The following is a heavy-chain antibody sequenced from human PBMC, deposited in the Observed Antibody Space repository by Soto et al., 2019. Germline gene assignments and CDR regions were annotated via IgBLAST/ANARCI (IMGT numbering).Heavy chain of an antibody. CDR3: AKTPLRVGPIVY. Sequence: GGSLRLSCAASGFIFSNYVMSWVRQTPGKGMEWVSGISGRGDNTYYADSVKGRFTVSRDNSKNTLYLQIDNLRAEDTAVYYCAKTPLRVGPIVYWCQGTLVTVSS. CDR2: ISGRGDNT. V-gene: IGHV3-23*01. CDR1: GFIFSNYV. D-gene: IGHD2-15*01. J-gene: IGHJ4*02.